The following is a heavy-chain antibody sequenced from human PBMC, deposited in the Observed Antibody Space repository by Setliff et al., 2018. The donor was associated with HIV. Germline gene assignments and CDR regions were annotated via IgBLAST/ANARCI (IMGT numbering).Heavy chain of an antibody. CDR2: VIPMYGTT. D-gene: IGHD5-12*01. CDR1: GDIFNNNA. J-gene: IGHJ2*01. V-gene: IGHV1-69*13. Sequence: GASVKVSCKASGDIFNNNAINWVRQAPGQGLEWMGGVIPMYGTTKYAKKFQGRVTLTADESTSTAYMELSGLKSEDTALYYCASAPPDIVATNDNWYFDVWGRGTLVTVS. CDR3: ASAPPDIVATNDNWYFDV.